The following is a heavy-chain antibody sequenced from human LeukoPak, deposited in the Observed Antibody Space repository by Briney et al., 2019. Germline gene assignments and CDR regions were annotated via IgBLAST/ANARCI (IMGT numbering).Heavy chain of an antibody. CDR3: ARDSGSYYDAFDI. CDR1: GFTVSSNY. D-gene: IGHD1-26*01. Sequence: GSLRLSCAASGFTVSSNYMSWVRQAPGKGLEWVSVIYSGGSGGSTYHADSVKGRFTISRDNSKNTLYPQMNSLRAEDTAVYYCARDSGSYYDAFDIWGQGTMVTVSS. V-gene: IGHV3-53*01. CDR2: IYSGGSGGST. J-gene: IGHJ3*02.